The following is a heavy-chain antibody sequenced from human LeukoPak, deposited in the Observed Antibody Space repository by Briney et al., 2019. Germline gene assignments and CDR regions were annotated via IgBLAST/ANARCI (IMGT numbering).Heavy chain of an antibody. D-gene: IGHD1-26*01. J-gene: IGHJ3*02. Sequence: GGSLRLSCVASGFSFSSYWMHWVRRAPGKGLVWVSRIDRDGSRTNYADSVKGRFTISRDNSKNTLYLQMNSLRAEDTAVYYCARRGSSGSYSNAFDIWGQGTMVTVSS. CDR2: IDRDGSRT. CDR3: ARRGSSGSYSNAFDI. CDR1: GFSFSSYW. V-gene: IGHV3-74*01.